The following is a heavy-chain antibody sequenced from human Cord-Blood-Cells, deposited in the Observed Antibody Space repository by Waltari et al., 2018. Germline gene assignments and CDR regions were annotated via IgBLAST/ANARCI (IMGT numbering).Heavy chain of an antibody. Sequence: QVQLQESGPGLVKPSQTLSPPCTVSGGSISSGGFYWSWSRKHPGKGLEWIGYIYYSGSTYYNPSLKSRVTISVDTSKNQFSLKLSSVTAADTAVYYCARDIAAADDDAFDIWGQGTMVTVSS. J-gene: IGHJ3*02. CDR1: GGSISSGGFY. D-gene: IGHD6-13*01. CDR2: IYYSGST. V-gene: IGHV4-31*03. CDR3: ARDIAAADDDAFDI.